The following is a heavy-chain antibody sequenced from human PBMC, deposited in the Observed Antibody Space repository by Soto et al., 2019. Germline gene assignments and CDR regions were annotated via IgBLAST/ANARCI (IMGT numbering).Heavy chain of an antibody. CDR2: TYYRSKWYN. Sequence: PSQTLSLTCAISGDSVSSNSAAWNWIRQSPSRGLEWLGRTYYRSKWYNDYAVSVKSRITINPDTSKNQFSLQLNSVTPEDTAVYYCARDPTTVTTLSYNNYYYYGMDGSCQGTTVSGSS. CDR3: ARDPTTVTTLSYNNYYYYGMDG. CDR1: GDSVSSNSAA. J-gene: IGHJ6*02. V-gene: IGHV6-1*01. D-gene: IGHD4-17*01.